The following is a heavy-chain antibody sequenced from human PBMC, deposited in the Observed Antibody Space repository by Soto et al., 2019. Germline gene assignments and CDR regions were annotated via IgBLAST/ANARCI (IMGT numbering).Heavy chain of an antibody. CDR1: GFTISDYY. CDR2: NSSVGTTT. J-gene: IGHJ6*02. V-gene: IGHV3-11*01. D-gene: IGHD3-10*01. CDR3: AKDQEGSGSHWLGYNYYGMDV. Sequence: NPGGSLRLSCEASGFTISDYYMSGIRQAPGKGREWVSYNSSVGTTTDYADSVKGRFSIYRDNAKNSLYLQMNSLRAEETAEYFCAKDQEGSGSHWLGYNYYGMDVWGQGTTVTVSS.